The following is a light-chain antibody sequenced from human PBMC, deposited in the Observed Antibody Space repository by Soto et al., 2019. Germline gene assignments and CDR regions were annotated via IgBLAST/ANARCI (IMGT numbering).Light chain of an antibody. CDR3: QHYNSYSEA. V-gene: IGKV1D-16*01. CDR1: QDLTYW. CDR2: AAS. J-gene: IGKJ1*01. Sequence: DIQMTQSPSSVSASVGDRATITCRASQDLTYWLAWYQQKPGKVPKLLIYAASSLQSGVPSRFSGSGSGTDFTLTISSLQPDDFATYYCQHYNSYSEAFGQGTKVDIK.